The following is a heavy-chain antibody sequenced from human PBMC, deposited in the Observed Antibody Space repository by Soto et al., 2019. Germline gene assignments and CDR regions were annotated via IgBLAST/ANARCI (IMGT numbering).Heavy chain of an antibody. V-gene: IGHV1-18*01. CDR3: ARGTSFDY. J-gene: IGHJ4*02. Sequence: QVQLVQSGTEVKKPGASVKGSCKASGYIMTTYGVSWVRQAPGQGLEWVGWISAYNDHTNYAQKFQGRVTMTTDTSTSTAYMELRSLRSDDTAVYYCARGTSFDYWGQGTLVTVSS. D-gene: IGHD1-1*01. CDR1: GYIMTTYG. CDR2: ISAYNDHT.